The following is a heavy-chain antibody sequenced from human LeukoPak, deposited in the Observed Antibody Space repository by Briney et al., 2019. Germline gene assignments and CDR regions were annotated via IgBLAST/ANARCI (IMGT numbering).Heavy chain of an antibody. D-gene: IGHD3-10*01. V-gene: IGHV3-23*01. CDR3: AKGPNFGSWRAVDY. J-gene: IGHJ4*02. Sequence: GGSPRLSCAASGFTFSSYAMTWVRQTSETGLEWVSSIAADGASWYADSVRGRFTISRDKSQNILYLQMNSLRADDTAIYYCAKGPNFGSWRAVDYWGQGSLVTVSS. CDR2: IAADGAS. CDR1: GFTFSSYA.